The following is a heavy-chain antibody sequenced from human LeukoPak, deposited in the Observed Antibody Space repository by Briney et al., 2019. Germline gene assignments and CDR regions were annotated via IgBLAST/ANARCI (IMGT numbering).Heavy chain of an antibody. D-gene: IGHD2-2*02. CDR1: GFTFSSYA. Sequence: GGSLRLSCAASGFTFSSYAMSWVRQAPGKGLEWVSAISGSGSSTYYADSVKGRFTISRDNSKNTLYLQMNSLRAEDTVVYYCAKSTPLGYCSSTNCYKPPYWGQGTLVTVSS. V-gene: IGHV3-23*01. CDR3: AKSTPLGYCSSTNCYKPPY. CDR2: ISGSGSST. J-gene: IGHJ4*02.